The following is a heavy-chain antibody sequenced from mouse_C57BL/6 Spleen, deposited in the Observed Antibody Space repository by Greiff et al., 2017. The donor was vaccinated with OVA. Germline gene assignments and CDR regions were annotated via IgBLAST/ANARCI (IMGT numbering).Heavy chain of an antibody. Sequence: EESGPGLVKPSQSLSLTCSVTGYSITSGYYWNWIRQFPGNKLEWMGYISYDGSNNYNPSLKNRISITRDTSKNQFFLKLNSVTTEDTATYYCARGYYYGSSPAWFAYWGQGTLVTVSA. CDR1: GYSITSGYY. D-gene: IGHD1-1*01. J-gene: IGHJ3*01. CDR3: ARGYYYGSSPAWFAY. CDR2: ISYDGSN. V-gene: IGHV3-6*01.